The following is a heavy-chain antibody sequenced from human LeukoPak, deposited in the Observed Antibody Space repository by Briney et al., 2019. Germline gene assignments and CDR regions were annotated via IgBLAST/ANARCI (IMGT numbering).Heavy chain of an antibody. CDR1: GYTFTSYA. CDR2: INTNTGNP. Sequence: ASVKVSCKASGYTFTSYAMNWVRQAPGQGLEWMGWINTNTGNPTYAQGFTGRFVFSLDTSVSTAYLQISSLKAEDTAVYYCASLLTFGGEDYFDYWSQGTLVTVSS. CDR3: ASLLTFGGEDYFDY. D-gene: IGHD3-16*01. V-gene: IGHV7-4-1*02. J-gene: IGHJ4*02.